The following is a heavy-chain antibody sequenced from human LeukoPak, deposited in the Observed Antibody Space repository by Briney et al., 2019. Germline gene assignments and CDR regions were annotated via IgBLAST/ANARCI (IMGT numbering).Heavy chain of an antibody. Sequence: SETLSLTCTVSGGSISSSSYYWGWIRQPPGKGLEWIGSIYYSGSTYYNPSLKSRVTISVDTSKNQFSLKLSSVTAADTAVYYCARHRDYYGSGSFELSNWFDPWGQGTLVTVSS. J-gene: IGHJ5*02. D-gene: IGHD3-10*01. CDR3: ARHRDYYGSGSFELSNWFDP. CDR1: GGSISSSSYY. CDR2: IYYSGST. V-gene: IGHV4-39*01.